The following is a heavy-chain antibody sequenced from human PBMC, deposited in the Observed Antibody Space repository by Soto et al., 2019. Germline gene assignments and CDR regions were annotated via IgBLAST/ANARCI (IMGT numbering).Heavy chain of an antibody. CDR3: ARDLREGGYSYADYYYYYGVDV. J-gene: IGHJ6*02. CDR1: GFTFSSYA. CDR2: ISYDGSNK. V-gene: IGHV3-30-3*01. D-gene: IGHD5-18*01. Sequence: GGSLRLSCAASGFTFSSYAMHWVRQAPGKGLEWVAVISYDGSNKYYADSVKGRFTISRDNSKNTLYLQMNSLRAEDTAVYYCARDLREGGYSYADYYYYYGVDVWGQGTTVTVS.